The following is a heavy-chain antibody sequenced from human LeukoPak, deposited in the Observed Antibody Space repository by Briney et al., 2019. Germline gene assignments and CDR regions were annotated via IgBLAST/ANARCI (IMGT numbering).Heavy chain of an antibody. CDR2: IYYSGST. Sequence: SETLSLTCTVSGGSISSYYWSWIRQPPGKGLEWIGYIYYSGSTNYNPSLKSRVTISVDTSKNQFTLKLSSVTAADTAVYYCARTIAAAATDPGYFDYWGQGTLVTVSS. V-gene: IGHV4-59*01. J-gene: IGHJ4*02. D-gene: IGHD6-13*01. CDR1: GGSISSYY. CDR3: ARTIAAAATDPGYFDY.